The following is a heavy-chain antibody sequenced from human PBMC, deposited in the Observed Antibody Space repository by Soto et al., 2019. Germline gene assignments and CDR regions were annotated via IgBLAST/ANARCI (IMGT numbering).Heavy chain of an antibody. Sequence: SETLSLTCTVSGGSISSYYWSWIRQPPGKGLEWIGYIYYSGSTNYNPSLKSRVTISVDTSKNQFSLKLSSVTAADTAVYYCARLATRVRGNPEYSSYMDVWGKGTTVTVSS. CDR3: ARLATRVRGNPEYSSYMDV. J-gene: IGHJ6*03. V-gene: IGHV4-59*08. CDR2: IYYSGST. CDR1: GGSISSYY. D-gene: IGHD3-10*01.